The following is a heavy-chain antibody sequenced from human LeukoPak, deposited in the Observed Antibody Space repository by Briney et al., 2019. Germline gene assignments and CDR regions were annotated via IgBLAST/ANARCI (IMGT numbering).Heavy chain of an antibody. J-gene: IGHJ4*02. Sequence: PSETLSLTCTVSGGSISSYYWSWIRQPPGKGLEWIGYIYYSGSTNYNPSLKSRVTISVDTSKNQFSLKLSSVTAADTAVYYCARQTMDIWDDYVWGSFDYWGQGTLVTVSS. CDR1: GGSISSYY. D-gene: IGHD3-16*01. CDR2: IYYSGST. CDR3: ARQTMDIWDDYVWGSFDY. V-gene: IGHV4-59*08.